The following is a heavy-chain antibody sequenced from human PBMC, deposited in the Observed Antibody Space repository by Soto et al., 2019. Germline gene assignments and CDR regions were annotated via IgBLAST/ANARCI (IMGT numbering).Heavy chain of an antibody. D-gene: IGHD2-21*02. CDR2: IYYSGST. CDR1: GGSISSGGYY. V-gene: IGHV4-31*03. CDR3: ARVCGGDCLNGMDV. J-gene: IGHJ6*02. Sequence: QVQLQESGPGLVKPSQTLSLTCTVSGGSISSGGYYWSWIRQHPGTVLEWIGYIYYSGSTYYNPSLKSRVTILVDTSKNQFSLQLSSVTAADTAVYYCARVCGGDCLNGMDVWGQGTTVTVAS.